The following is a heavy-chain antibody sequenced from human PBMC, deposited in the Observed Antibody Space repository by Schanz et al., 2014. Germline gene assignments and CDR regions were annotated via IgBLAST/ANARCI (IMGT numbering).Heavy chain of an antibody. CDR2: ISGSGVIT. J-gene: IGHJ4*02. CDR1: RLTFGNYW. CDR3: AKYRYSVFDFDY. Sequence: EVQLVESGGGLVQPGGSLRLSCATSRLTFGNYWMSWVRQAPGKGLEWVSGISGSGVITYYEDSVKGRFTISRDNSKNTLYLQMNSLRAEDTAIYYCAKYRYSVFDFDYWGQGTLVTVSS. V-gene: IGHV3-23*04. D-gene: IGHD3-16*02.